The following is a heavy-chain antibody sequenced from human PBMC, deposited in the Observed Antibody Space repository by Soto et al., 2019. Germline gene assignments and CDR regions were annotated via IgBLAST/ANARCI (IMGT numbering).Heavy chain of an antibody. CDR2: MNPNSGNT. V-gene: IGHV1-8*01. CDR3: ARGRDYDFWSGYSPCMDV. D-gene: IGHD3-3*01. J-gene: IGHJ6*02. CDR1: GYTFTSYD. Sequence: ASVKVSCKASGYTFTSYDINWVRQATGQGLEWMGWMNPNSGNTGYAQKFQGRVTMTRNTSISTAYMELSSLRSEDTAVYYCARGRDYDFWSGYSPCMDVWGQGTTVTV.